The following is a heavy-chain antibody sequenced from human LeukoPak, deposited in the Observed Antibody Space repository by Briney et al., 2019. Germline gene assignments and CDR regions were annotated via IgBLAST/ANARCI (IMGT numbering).Heavy chain of an antibody. CDR1: GYTFTGYF. D-gene: IGHD1-26*01. V-gene: IGHV1-2*06. J-gene: IGHJ4*02. CDR2: INPNSGGT. Sequence: SVKVSCKASGYTFTGYFMHWVRQAPGQGLEWMGRINPNSGGTIYAQNFQGRVTMTRDTSISTAYMELSRLTSDDTAVYYCARDLSSTSNWELDYWGQGTLVTVSS. CDR3: ARDLSSTSNWELDY.